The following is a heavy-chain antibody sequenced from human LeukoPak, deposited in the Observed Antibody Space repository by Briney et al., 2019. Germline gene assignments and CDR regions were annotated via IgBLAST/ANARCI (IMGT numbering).Heavy chain of an antibody. V-gene: IGHV3-74*01. Sequence: GGSLRLSCAASGFTFSSHWMHWVRQAPGKGLVWVSQINPDGSSTTYADSVKGRPTISRDNAKNTLYLQMNSLRDEDTAVYYCARDLYDFWSGRKYYFDYWGQGTLVAVSS. CDR3: ARDLYDFWSGRKYYFDY. CDR2: INPDGSST. CDR1: GFTFSSHW. D-gene: IGHD3-3*01. J-gene: IGHJ4*02.